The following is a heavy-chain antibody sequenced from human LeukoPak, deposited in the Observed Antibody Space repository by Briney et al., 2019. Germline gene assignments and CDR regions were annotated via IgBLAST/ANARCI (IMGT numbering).Heavy chain of an antibody. J-gene: IGHJ5*02. CDR1: GYTFFNNY. V-gene: IGHV1-46*01. CDR3: AREFRYSFDSSGYSLGPDH. D-gene: IGHD3-22*01. CDR2: INPAGGST. Sequence: GASVKASCKASGYTFFNNYIHWVRQAPGQGLEWMGIINPAGGSTSYAQKFQGRVTLTRDTSTSTVFMELSSLTSEDTAVYYCAREFRYSFDSSGYSLGPDHWGQGTLVTVSS.